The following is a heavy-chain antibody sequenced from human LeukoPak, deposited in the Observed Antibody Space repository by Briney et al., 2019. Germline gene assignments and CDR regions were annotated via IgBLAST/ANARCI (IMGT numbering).Heavy chain of an antibody. CDR1: GYTFTGYY. CDR2: INPNSGGT. D-gene: IGHD6-13*01. V-gene: IGHV1-2*02. CDR3: ASSSWSTPYSYYYYGMDV. Sequence: ASVKVSCKASGYTFTGYYMHWVRQAPGQGLEWMGWINPNSGGTNYAQKFQGRVTMTRDTSISTAYMELSRLRSDDTAVYYCASSSWSTPYSYYYYGMDVWGQGTTVTVS. J-gene: IGHJ6*02.